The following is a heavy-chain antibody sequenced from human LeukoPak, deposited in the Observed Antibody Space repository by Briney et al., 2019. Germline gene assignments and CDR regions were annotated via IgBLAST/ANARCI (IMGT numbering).Heavy chain of an antibody. CDR2: ISSNGGNT. Sequence: GGSRRLSCAASGFTFSSYAMHWVRQAPGKGLEYVSVISSNGGNTYYANSVKDRFTISRDNSKNTLYLQMGSLRAEDMAVYYCARGGSTGPLDSWGQGTLVTVSS. D-gene: IGHD1-14*01. CDR1: GFTFSSYA. V-gene: IGHV3-64*01. CDR3: ARGGSTGPLDS. J-gene: IGHJ4*02.